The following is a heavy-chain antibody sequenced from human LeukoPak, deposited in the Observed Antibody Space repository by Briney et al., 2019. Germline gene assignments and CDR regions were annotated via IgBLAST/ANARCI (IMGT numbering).Heavy chain of an antibody. CDR2: ISYDGSNK. Sequence: GRSLRLSCAASGFTFSSCGMHWVRQAPGKGLEWVAVISYDGSNKYYADSVKGRFTISRDNSKNTLFLEMNSLRAEDTAVYYCAKALTSGWYSDAFNIWGQGTMVTVSS. CDR3: AKALTSGWYSDAFNI. D-gene: IGHD6-19*01. V-gene: IGHV3-30*18. J-gene: IGHJ3*02. CDR1: GFTFSSCG.